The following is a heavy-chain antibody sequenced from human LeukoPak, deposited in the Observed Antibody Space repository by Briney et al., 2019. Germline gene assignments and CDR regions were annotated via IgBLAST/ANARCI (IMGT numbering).Heavy chain of an antibody. CDR2: ISWDSYNI. V-gene: IGHV3-9*01. D-gene: IGHD6-19*01. CDR3: ARGNRGSSGFYYYYGMDV. Sequence: GRSLRLSCAASGFTFDDYAIFWVRQAPGKGLEWVSGISWDSYNIGYAASVKGRFTISRDNAKNSLYLQLSSLRAEDTAFYYCARGNRGSSGFYYYYGMDVWGQGTTVTVSS. J-gene: IGHJ6*02. CDR1: GFTFDDYA.